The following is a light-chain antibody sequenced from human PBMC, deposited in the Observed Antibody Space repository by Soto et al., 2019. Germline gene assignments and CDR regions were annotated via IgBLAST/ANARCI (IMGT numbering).Light chain of an antibody. Sequence: DIQMTQSPSTLSASVGDRVTITCRASQSLNTRLAWYQKRPGKAPNLLIYDASSLESGVPSRFSGSGSGTEFTLTISSLQADDVATYYCQEYDSYSRTFGQGTKVDNK. V-gene: IGKV1-5*01. CDR2: DAS. CDR3: QEYDSYSRT. CDR1: QSLNTR. J-gene: IGKJ1*01.